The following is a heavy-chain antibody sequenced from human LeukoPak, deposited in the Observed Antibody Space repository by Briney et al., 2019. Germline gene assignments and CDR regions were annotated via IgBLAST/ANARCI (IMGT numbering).Heavy chain of an antibody. J-gene: IGHJ4*02. V-gene: IGHV4-39*01. CDR3: ARDGVVGGYFDY. Sequence: SETLPLTCTVSGGSISSSSYYWGWIRQPPGKGLEWIGSIYYSGSTYYNPSLKSRVTISVDTSKNQFSLKLSSVTAAGTAVYYCARDGVVGGYFDYWGQGTLVTVSS. D-gene: IGHD1-26*01. CDR1: GGSISSSSYY. CDR2: IYYSGST.